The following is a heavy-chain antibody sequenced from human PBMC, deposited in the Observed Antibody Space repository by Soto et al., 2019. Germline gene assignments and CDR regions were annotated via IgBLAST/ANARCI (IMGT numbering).Heavy chain of an antibody. V-gene: IGHV1-69*06. J-gene: IGHJ6*02. CDR2: IIPVFGTA. CDR3: ARERPVRGKVV. D-gene: IGHD6-19*01. Sequence: QVQLVQSGAEVKKPGSSVKVSCKASGGTFSSSAISWVRQAPGQGLEWMGAIIPVFGTAHYAQKFQGRVTITADKPTSTAHIELSRLRSEDTAVYCCARERPVRGKVVWGQGPTVTVSS. CDR1: GGTFSSSA.